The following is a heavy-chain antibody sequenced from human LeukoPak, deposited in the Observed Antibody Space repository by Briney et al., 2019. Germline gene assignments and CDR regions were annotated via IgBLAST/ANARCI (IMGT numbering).Heavy chain of an antibody. Sequence: GSSVKVSCKASGGTFTNYAINWVRQAPGQGLEWMGRIIPILDVTNYAQKFQGRVTITADQSTSTAYMELSSLRSEDTAVYYCARANSYAVAAPRDHWGQGALVTVSS. V-gene: IGHV1-69*04. J-gene: IGHJ4*02. CDR1: GGTFTNYA. CDR2: IIPILDVT. CDR3: ARANSYAVAAPRDH. D-gene: IGHD6-19*01.